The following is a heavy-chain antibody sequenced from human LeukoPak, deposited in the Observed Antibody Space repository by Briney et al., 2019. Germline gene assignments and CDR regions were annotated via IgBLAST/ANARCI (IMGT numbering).Heavy chain of an antibody. V-gene: IGHV3-11*05. CDR1: GFTFSDYY. CDR3: ARDGGGAHIMRWFDY. J-gene: IGHJ4*02. CDR2: ISSSSSYT. D-gene: IGHD3-16*01. Sequence: GGSLRLSCAASGFTFSDYYMSWIRQAPGKGLEWVSYISSSSSYTNYADSVKGRFTISRDNAKNSLYLQMNSLRAEDTAVYYCARDGGGAHIMRWFDYWGQGTLVTVSS.